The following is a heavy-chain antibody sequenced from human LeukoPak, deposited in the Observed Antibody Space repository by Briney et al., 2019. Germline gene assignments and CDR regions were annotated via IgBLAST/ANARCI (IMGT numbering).Heavy chain of an antibody. V-gene: IGHV3-7*01. CDR1: GFTFSSYW. CDR2: IKQDGSEK. CDR3: AKDWEDIVVVVAATHAFDI. J-gene: IGHJ3*02. Sequence: GGSLRLSCAASGFTFSSYWMSWVRQAPGKGLEWVANIKQDGSEKYYVDSVKGRFTISRDNAKNSLYLQMNSLRAEDTAVYYCAKDWEDIVVVVAATHAFDIWGQGTMVTVSS. D-gene: IGHD2-15*01.